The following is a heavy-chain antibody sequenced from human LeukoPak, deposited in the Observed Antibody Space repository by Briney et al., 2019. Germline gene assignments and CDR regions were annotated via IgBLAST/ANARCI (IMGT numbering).Heavy chain of an antibody. Sequence: ASVKVSCKASGYTFTAYYMHWVRQAPGQGLVWMGCINSNSGGTDYVQKFQGRVTMTRDTSISTAYMELSRLTSDDTAVYYCAIELTGSFYFDNWGQGTLVTVSS. J-gene: IGHJ4*02. D-gene: IGHD2-8*02. CDR3: AIELTGSFYFDN. CDR2: INSNSGGT. V-gene: IGHV1-2*02. CDR1: GYTFTAYY.